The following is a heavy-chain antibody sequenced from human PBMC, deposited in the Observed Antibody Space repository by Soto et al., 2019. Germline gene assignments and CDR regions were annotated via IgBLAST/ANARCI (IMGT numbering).Heavy chain of an antibody. J-gene: IGHJ4*02. CDR2: INHSGST. Sequence: SETLSLTCAVYGGSFSGYYWSWIRQPPGKGLEWIGEINHSGSTNYNPSLKSRVTISVDKSRNQFSLNLNPVTARDTATYFCARGPQYWGPGKLVTVSS. CDR3: ARGPQY. CDR1: GGSFSGYY. V-gene: IGHV4-34*01.